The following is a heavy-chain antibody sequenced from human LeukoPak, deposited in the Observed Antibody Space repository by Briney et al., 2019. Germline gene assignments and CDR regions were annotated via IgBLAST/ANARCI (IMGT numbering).Heavy chain of an antibody. CDR2: ITSDGINQ. CDR1: GFTFSNYA. D-gene: IGHD4-17*01. Sequence: GGSLRLSCAASGFTFSNYAMHWVRQAPGKGLEWLAVITSDGINQHYADSVRGRLTISRDNSIKTLFLQMNSLGTDDTAVYYCARDGPYFGDYPYYFDYWGQGTLVTVSS. CDR3: ARDGPYFGDYPYYFDY. V-gene: IGHV3-30*04. J-gene: IGHJ4*02.